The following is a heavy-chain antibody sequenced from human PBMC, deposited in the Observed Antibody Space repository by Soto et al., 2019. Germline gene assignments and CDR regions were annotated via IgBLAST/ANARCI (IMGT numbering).Heavy chain of an antibody. CDR3: AGGPPITYYYDSSGYYPFDY. CDR2: ISAYNGNT. V-gene: IGHV1-18*01. Sequence: ASVKVSCKASGYTFTSYGISWVRQAPGQGLEWMGWISAYNGNTNYAQKLQGRVTMTTDTSTSTAYMELRSLRSDDTAVYYCAGGPPITYYYDSSGYYPFDYWGQGTLVTVSS. D-gene: IGHD3-22*01. CDR1: GYTFTSYG. J-gene: IGHJ4*02.